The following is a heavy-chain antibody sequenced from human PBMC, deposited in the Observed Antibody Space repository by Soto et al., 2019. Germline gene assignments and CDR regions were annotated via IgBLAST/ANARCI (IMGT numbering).Heavy chain of an antibody. CDR2: ISSSSSYI. Sequence: GGFLRLSCAASGFTFSSYIMNWVRQAPGKGLEWVSSISSSSSYIYYADSVKGRFTISRDNAKNSLYLQMNSLRAEDTAVYYCARVSIFGVVIIGMDVWGKGTTVTVSS. CDR1: GFTFSSYI. V-gene: IGHV3-21*01. J-gene: IGHJ6*04. D-gene: IGHD3-3*01. CDR3: ARVSIFGVVIIGMDV.